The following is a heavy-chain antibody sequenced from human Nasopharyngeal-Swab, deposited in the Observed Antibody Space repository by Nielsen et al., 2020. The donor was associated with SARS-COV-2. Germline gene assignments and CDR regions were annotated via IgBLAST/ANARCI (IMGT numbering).Heavy chain of an antibody. V-gene: IGHV3-23*01. D-gene: IGHD4-17*01. CDR2: ISGSGGST. CDR1: GFTFSSYA. J-gene: IGHJ3*02. CDR3: AKDRPPLVTTYAFDI. Sequence: GESLKISCAASGFTFSSYAMSWVRQAPGKGLEWVSAISGSGGSTYYADSVKGRFTISRDNSKNTLYLQMNSLRAEDTAVYYCAKDRPPLVTTYAFDIRGQGTMVTVSS.